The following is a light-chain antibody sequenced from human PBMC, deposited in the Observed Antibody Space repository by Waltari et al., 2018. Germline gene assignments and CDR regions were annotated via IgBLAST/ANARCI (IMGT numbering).Light chain of an antibody. J-gene: IGKJ4*01. CDR2: KAS. CDR1: QSISSW. V-gene: IGKV1-5*03. CDR3: QQYTRFSLT. Sequence: DIQMTPSTSSLSATTGDRITFTCRASQSISSWLAWYEQKAGKAPTLLVSKASTLESGVPSRFSGSGSETEFTLTISSLQPDDFATYYCQQYTRFSLTFGGGTTVEIK.